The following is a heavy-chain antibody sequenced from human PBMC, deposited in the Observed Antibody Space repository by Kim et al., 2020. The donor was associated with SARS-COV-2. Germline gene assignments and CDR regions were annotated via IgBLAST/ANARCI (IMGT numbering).Heavy chain of an antibody. CDR3: ASVRSQTGYSSSWYRGTYYFDY. CDR2: INHSGST. V-gene: IGHV4-34*01. CDR1: GGSFSGYY. D-gene: IGHD6-13*01. J-gene: IGHJ4*02. Sequence: SETLSLTCAVYGGSFSGYYWSWIRQPPGKGLEWIGEINHSGSTNYNPSLKSRVTISVDTSKNQFSLKLSSVTAADTAVYYCASVRSQTGYSSSWYRGTYYFDYWGQGTLVTVSS.